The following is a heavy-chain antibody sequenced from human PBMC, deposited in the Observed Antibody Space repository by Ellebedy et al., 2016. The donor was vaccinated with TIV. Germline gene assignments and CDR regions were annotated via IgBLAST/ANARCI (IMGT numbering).Heavy chain of an antibody. CDR2: INQDGSTK. Sequence: GGSLRLSXAASGFSMSSYWMSWVRQAPGKGLEWVANINQDGSTKYYVDSVKGRFTISRDNAKNSVYLQMNSLRAEDAAVYYCARAIAAAGSYWGQGTLVTVSS. CDR3: ARAIAAAGSY. V-gene: IGHV3-7*01. J-gene: IGHJ4*02. D-gene: IGHD6-13*01. CDR1: GFSMSSYW.